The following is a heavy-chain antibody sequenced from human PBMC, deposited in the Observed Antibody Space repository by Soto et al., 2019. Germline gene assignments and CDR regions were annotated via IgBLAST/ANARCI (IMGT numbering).Heavy chain of an antibody. CDR2: ISNDGSNK. CDR1: GFTFSTYG. V-gene: IGHV3-30*18. J-gene: IGHJ4*02. Sequence: QVQLVESGGGVVQPGRSLRLSCAASGFTFSTYGMHWVRQAPGKGLEWVAVISNDGSNKYYADSVKGRFTISRDNSKNTLYLQMNGLRVEDTAVYYCAKDGEGGYGAYGYYFDYWGQGTLVTVSS. CDR3: AKDGEGGYGAYGYYFDY. D-gene: IGHD4-17*01.